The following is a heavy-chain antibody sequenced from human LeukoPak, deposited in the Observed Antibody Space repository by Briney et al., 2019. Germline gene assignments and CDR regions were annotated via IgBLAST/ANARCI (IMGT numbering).Heavy chain of an antibody. J-gene: IGHJ4*02. CDR2: IYWDDDK. V-gene: IGHV2-5*02. D-gene: IGHD2-15*01. CDR1: GFSLSTTGVG. CDR3: AHVPACSGGSCYPYYFDY. Sequence: SGPTLVKPTQTLTLTCTFSGFSLSTTGVGVGWIRQPPGKALEWLALIYWDDDKRYSPSLKSRLTITKDTSKNQVVLTMTNLDPVDTATYYCAHVPACSGGSCYPYYFDYWGQGTLVTVSS.